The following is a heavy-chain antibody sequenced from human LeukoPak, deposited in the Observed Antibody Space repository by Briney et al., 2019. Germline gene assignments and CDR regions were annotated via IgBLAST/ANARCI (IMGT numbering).Heavy chain of an antibody. Sequence: GGSLRLSCAASGFTFNSYAMSWVRQAPGKGLEWVSGISSGGNTYYADSVKGRFTISRDNSENSLNLQMNSLRAEDTAIYYCAKARAGDITAAFNYWGQGTLVTVSS. CDR1: GFTFNSYA. V-gene: IGHV3-23*01. CDR2: ISSGGNT. CDR3: AKARAGDITAAFNY. J-gene: IGHJ4*02. D-gene: IGHD6-13*01.